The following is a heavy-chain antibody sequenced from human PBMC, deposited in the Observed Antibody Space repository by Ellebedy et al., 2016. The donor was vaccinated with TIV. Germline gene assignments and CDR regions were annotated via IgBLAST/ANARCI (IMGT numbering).Heavy chain of an antibody. V-gene: IGHV3-21*01. CDR3: ARGNYGPDVAFDI. D-gene: IGHD4-17*01. J-gene: IGHJ3*02. CDR2: ISSSSSYI. Sequence: GGSLRLXXAASGFTFSSYSMNWVRQAPGKGLEWVSSISSSSSYIYYADSVKGRFTISRDNAKNSLYLQMNSLRAEDTAVYYCARGNYGPDVAFDIWGQGTMVTVSS. CDR1: GFTFSSYS.